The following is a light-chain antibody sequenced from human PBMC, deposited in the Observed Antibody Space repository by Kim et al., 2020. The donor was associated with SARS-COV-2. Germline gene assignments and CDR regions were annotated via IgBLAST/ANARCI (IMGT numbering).Light chain of an antibody. CDR2: RNN. V-gene: IGLV10-54*01. CDR1: SNNVGNQG. Sequence: QAGLTQPPSVSKGLRQTATLTCTGNSNNVGNQGAAWLQQHQGHPPKLLSYRNNNRPSGISERLSASRSGNTASLTITGLQPEDEADYCCSAWDSSLSAWVFGGGTQLTVL. CDR3: SAWDSSLSAWV. J-gene: IGLJ3*02.